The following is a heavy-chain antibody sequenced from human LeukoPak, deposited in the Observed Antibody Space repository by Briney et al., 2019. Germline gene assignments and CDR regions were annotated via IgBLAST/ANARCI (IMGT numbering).Heavy chain of an antibody. Sequence: SETLSLTCAVYGGSFSGYYWSWIRQPPGKGLEWIGEINHSGSTNYNPSLKSRVTISVDTSENQFSLKLSSVTAADTAVYYCARTYYDSTFGYWGQGTLVTVSS. CDR2: INHSGST. CDR3: ARTYYDSTFGY. D-gene: IGHD3-22*01. V-gene: IGHV4-34*01. CDR1: GGSFSGYY. J-gene: IGHJ4*02.